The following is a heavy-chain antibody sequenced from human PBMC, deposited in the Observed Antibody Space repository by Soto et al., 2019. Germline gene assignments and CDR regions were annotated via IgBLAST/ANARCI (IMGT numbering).Heavy chain of an antibody. Sequence: EVQLVESGGGLVKPGGSLRLSCAASGFTFSSYSMNWVRQAPGKGLEWVSSISSSSSYIYYADSVKGRFTISRDNAKNSLYLQMNSLRAEDTAVYYCASRYCSSTSCYHYYWGQGTLVTVSS. D-gene: IGHD2-2*01. J-gene: IGHJ4*02. V-gene: IGHV3-21*01. CDR3: ASRYCSSTSCYHYY. CDR2: ISSSSSYI. CDR1: GFTFSSYS.